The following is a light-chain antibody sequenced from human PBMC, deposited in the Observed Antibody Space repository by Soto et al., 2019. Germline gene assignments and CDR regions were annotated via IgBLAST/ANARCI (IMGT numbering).Light chain of an antibody. CDR2: EVS. V-gene: IGLV2-14*01. J-gene: IGLJ2*01. CDR1: SSDVGGYNY. CDR3: SSYTSCSTRV. Sequence: QSALTQPASVSGSPGQSITISCTGTSSDVGGYNYVSWYQQHPGKAPKLMIYEVSNRPSGVSNRFSGSKSGNTASLTISGLQAEHEADYYCSSYTSCSTRVFGGGTKLTVL.